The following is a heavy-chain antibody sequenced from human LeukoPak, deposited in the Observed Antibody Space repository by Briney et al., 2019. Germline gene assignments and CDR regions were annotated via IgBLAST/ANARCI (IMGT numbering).Heavy chain of an antibody. CDR2: ISRDGSDK. D-gene: IGHD6-19*01. J-gene: IGHJ4*02. CDR3: ARDYLSSGWFVASYDY. V-gene: IGHV3-30*03. CDR1: GFLFSSYV. Sequence: PGGSLRLSCAASGFLFSSYVMDWVRQSPGKGLEGVAVISRDGSDKYYGESVKGRFNISRDNSKNTVYLEISSLRVEDTAVYYCARDYLSSGWFVASYDYWGRGTLVTVSS.